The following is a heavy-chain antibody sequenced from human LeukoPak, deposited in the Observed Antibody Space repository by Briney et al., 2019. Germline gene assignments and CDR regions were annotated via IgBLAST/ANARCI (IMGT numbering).Heavy chain of an antibody. J-gene: IGHJ4*02. V-gene: IGHV3-21*01. Sequence: GGSLRLSCAASGFTFSSYSMNWVRQAPGKGLEWVSAISGGGTTYYVDSVKGRFTISRDNAKNSLYLQMNSLRAEDTAVYYCARSRWLDAFDYWGQGTLVTVSS. CDR2: ISGGGTT. D-gene: IGHD6-19*01. CDR3: ARSRWLDAFDY. CDR1: GFTFSSYS.